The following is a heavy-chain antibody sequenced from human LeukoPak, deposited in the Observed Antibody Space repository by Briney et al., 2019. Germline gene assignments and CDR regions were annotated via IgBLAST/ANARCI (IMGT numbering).Heavy chain of an antibody. D-gene: IGHD3-10*01. J-gene: IGHJ4*02. V-gene: IGHV3-30*18. CDR3: AKAMVRGVITPSFDY. CDR2: ISYDGSNK. CDR1: GFTFSSYG. Sequence: GGSLRLSCAASGFTFSSYGMHWVRQAPGKGLEWVAVISYDGSNKYYADSVKGRFTTSRDNSKNTLYLQMNSLRAEDTAVYYCAKAMVRGVITPSFDYWGQGTLVTVSS.